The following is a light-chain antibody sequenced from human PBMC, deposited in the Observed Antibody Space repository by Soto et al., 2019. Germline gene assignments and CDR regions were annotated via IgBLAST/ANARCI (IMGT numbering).Light chain of an antibody. CDR2: EVN. J-gene: IGLJ1*01. V-gene: IGLV2-14*01. CDR3: CSYAGSYV. CDR1: SSDVGGHNY. Sequence: QSALTQPASVSGSPGQSITISCTGTSSDVGGHNYVSWYQQHPGKAPKNMIYEVNNGPSGVSDRFSGSKSGNTASLTISGLQAEDEAYYYCCSYAGSYVFGTGTKLTVL.